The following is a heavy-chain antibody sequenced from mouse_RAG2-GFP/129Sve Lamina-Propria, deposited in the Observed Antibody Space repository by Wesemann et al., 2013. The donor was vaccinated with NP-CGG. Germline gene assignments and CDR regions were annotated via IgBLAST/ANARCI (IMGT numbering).Heavy chain of an antibody. V-gene: IGHV5-6*02. D-gene: IGHD1-1*01. CDR2: ISSGGSYT. CDR3: ARYHYGSHQNYFDY. J-gene: IGHJ3*01. Sequence: EMVLVESGGDLVKPGGSLKLSCAASGFTFSSYGMSWVRQTPDKRLEWVATISSGGSYTYYPDSVKGRFTISRDNAKNTLYLQMSSLKSEDTAMYYCARYHYGSHQNYFDYWGQGTLVTVSA. CDR1: GFTFSSYG.